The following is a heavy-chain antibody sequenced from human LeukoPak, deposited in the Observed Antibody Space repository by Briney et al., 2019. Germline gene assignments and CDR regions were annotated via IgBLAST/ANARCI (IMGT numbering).Heavy chain of an antibody. D-gene: IGHD2-2*01. CDR3: ARDSRVSGDY. CDR2: IDPNSGGT. Sequence: GASVKVSCKTSAYTFTGYYIHWVRQAPGQGLERVGRIDPNSGGTSYAHNFQGRVTMTRDTSISTAYMDLSSLRSDDTAVYYCARDSRVSGDYWGQGTLVTVSS. CDR1: AYTFTGYY. V-gene: IGHV1-2*06. J-gene: IGHJ4*02.